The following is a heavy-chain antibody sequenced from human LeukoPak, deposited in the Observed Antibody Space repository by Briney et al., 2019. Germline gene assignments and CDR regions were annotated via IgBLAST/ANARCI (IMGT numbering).Heavy chain of an antibody. V-gene: IGHV3-7*01. J-gene: IGHJ4*02. D-gene: IGHD1-26*01. Sequence: GGSLRLSCAASGFTFSSYWMSWVRQAPGKGLEWLANIKQDGSEKSYVDSVKGRFTISRDNAKNSLYLQMNSLRAEDTAVYYCARDGGSYDFDYWGQGTLVTVSS. CDR1: GFTFSSYW. CDR2: IKQDGSEK. CDR3: ARDGGSYDFDY.